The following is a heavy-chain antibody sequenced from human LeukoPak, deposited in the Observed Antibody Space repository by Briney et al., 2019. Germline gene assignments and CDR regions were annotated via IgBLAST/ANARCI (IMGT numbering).Heavy chain of an antibody. J-gene: IGHJ5*02. CDR2: INHSGST. CDR3: ARGSGSLYTSYNWFDP. Sequence: SETLSLTCAVYGGSFSGYYWSWIRQPPGKGLEWIGEINHSGSTNYNPSLKSRVTISVDTSKNQFSLKLSSVTAADTAVYYCARGSGSLYTSYNWFDPWGQGTLVTVSS. CDR1: GGSFSGYY. V-gene: IGHV4-34*01. D-gene: IGHD3-10*01.